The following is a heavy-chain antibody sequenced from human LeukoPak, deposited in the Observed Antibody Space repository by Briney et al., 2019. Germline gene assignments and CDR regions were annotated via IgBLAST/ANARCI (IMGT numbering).Heavy chain of an antibody. Sequence: GGSLRLSCAASGFTFDDYAMHWVRQAPGKGLEWVSGISWNSGSIGYADSVKGRFTISRDNAKNSLYLQMNSLRAEDTALYYCAKDNSYNWKNGMDVWGQGTMVTVSS. J-gene: IGHJ6*02. CDR2: ISWNSGSI. CDR1: GFTFDDYA. CDR3: AKDNSYNWKNGMDV. D-gene: IGHD1-20*01. V-gene: IGHV3-9*01.